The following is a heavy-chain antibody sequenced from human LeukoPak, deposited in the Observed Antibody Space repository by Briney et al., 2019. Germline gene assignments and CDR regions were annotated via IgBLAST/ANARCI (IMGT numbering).Heavy chain of an antibody. CDR3: ARGGFYCGDDCYVDY. D-gene: IGHD2-21*02. CDR1: GGSLSYYY. J-gene: IGHJ4*02. CDR2: INRSGST. V-gene: IGHV4-34*01. Sequence: PSETLSLTCAVYGGSLSYYYWSWIRQSPEKGLEWIGEINRSGSTNYNPSLKSRVSISVETSKNQFSLKLSSVTAADTAVYYCARGGFYCGDDCYVDYWGQGTLVTVSS.